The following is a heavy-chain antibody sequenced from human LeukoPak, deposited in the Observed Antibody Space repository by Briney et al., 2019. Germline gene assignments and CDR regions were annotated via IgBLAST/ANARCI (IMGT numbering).Heavy chain of an antibody. CDR1: GFTFDDYG. Sequence: PGGSLRLSCAASGFTFDDYGMSGVRHAPGKGLEWVSGINWNGGSTGYADSVKGRVTISRDNAKNSLYLQMNSLRAEDTALYYCARDRTMVRGVIIRSAFDIWGQGTMVTVSS. D-gene: IGHD3-10*01. CDR2: INWNGGST. CDR3: ARDRTMVRGVIIRSAFDI. V-gene: IGHV3-20*04. J-gene: IGHJ3*02.